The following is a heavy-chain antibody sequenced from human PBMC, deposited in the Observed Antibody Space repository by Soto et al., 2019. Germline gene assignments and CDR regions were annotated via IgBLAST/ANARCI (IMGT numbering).Heavy chain of an antibody. CDR1: GYTFTSYY. D-gene: IGHD3-3*01. CDR3: ARDRPYDFWRVPEGDYGMDV. Sequence: ASVKVSCKASGYTFTSYYMHWVLHAPGQGIEWMGILNSSGGSTGYAQKFQGRVTMTSDTPTSTVYMELSSLRSENTAVYYCARDRPYDFWRVPEGDYGMDVWGQGTTVTVS. V-gene: IGHV1-46*01. CDR2: LNSSGGST. J-gene: IGHJ6*02.